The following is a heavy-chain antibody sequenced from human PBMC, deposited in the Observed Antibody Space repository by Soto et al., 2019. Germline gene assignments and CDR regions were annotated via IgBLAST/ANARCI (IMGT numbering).Heavy chain of an antibody. J-gene: IGHJ5*02. CDR3: ARPQGYFQFDP. Sequence: PGGSLRLSCAASGLTVSSNYMSWVRQAPGKGLEWVSRINSDGSSTSYADSVKGRFTISRDNAKNTLYLQMNSLRAEDTAVYYCARPQGYFQFDPWGQGTLVTVSS. CDR2: INSDGSST. D-gene: IGHD3-9*01. CDR1: GLTVSSNY. V-gene: IGHV3-74*01.